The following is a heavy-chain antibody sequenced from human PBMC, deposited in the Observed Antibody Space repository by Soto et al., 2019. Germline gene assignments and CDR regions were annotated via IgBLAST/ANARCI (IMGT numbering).Heavy chain of an antibody. CDR2: INPNSGGT. D-gene: IGHD2-8*01. CDR3: ARGDSTDCSNGVCSFFYNHDMDV. Sequence: ASVKVSCKTSGYTFTGYYIHWVRQAPGQGLEWMGWINPNSGGTDYAQKFQGRVTMTRDTSISTVYMELNRLRSDDTAVYYCARGDSTDCSNGVCSFFYNHDMDVWGQGTTVTVSS. V-gene: IGHV1-2*02. CDR1: GYTFTGYY. J-gene: IGHJ6*02.